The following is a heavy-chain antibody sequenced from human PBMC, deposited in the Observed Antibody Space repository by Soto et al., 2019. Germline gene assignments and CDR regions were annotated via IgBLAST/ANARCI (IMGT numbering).Heavy chain of an antibody. CDR1: GYTLTELS. V-gene: IGHV1-24*01. CDR3: ATDQGGDTGYSYGRDAFDI. CDR2: FDPEDGET. J-gene: IGHJ3*02. Sequence: ASVKVSCKVSGYTLTELSMHWVRQAPGKGLEWMGGFDPEDGETIYAQKFQGRVTMTEDTSTDTAYMELGSLRSEDTAVYYCATDQGGDTGYSYGRDAFDIWGQGTMVTVSS. D-gene: IGHD5-18*01.